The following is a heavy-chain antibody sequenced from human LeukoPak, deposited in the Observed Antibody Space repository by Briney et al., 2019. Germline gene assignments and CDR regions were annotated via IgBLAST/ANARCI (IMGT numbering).Heavy chain of an antibody. CDR1: GFSFSNYW. CDR3: ARDRGDDTVSYFDY. CDR2: IKEDGSAR. V-gene: IGHV3-7*03. Sequence: GGSLRLSCAASGFSFSNYWMSWVRQSPEKGLEWVANIKEDGSARYYVDSVKGRFTISRDNPKNSLYLQMGSLRADDTAVYYCARDRGDDTVSYFDYWGQGTLVTVSS. D-gene: IGHD3-22*01. J-gene: IGHJ4*02.